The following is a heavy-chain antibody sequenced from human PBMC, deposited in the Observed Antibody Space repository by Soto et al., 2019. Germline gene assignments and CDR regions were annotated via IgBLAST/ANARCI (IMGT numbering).Heavy chain of an antibody. D-gene: IGHD4-17*01. Sequence: QVQLLQSGAEVKKPGASLKVTCQASGYTFTSYDINWVRQATGQGLDWMGWMNPNSGNTCYAQKVQGRVTNTRNTYISTAYMELCSLRSEDTAVYYCARTLYGDHVDYWGQGTLVTVSS. V-gene: IGHV1-8*01. CDR1: GYTFTSYD. J-gene: IGHJ4*02. CDR2: MNPNSGNT. CDR3: ARTLYGDHVDY.